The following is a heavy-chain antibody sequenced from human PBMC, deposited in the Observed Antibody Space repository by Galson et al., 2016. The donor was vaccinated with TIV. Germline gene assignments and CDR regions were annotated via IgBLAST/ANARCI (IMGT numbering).Heavy chain of an antibody. CDR1: GDSVSSDSAA. Sequence: CAISGDSVSSDSAAWNWVRQSPSRGLEWLGRTYYRTRWYYDYKVSVKSRITINPDPSKNQFSLQLNSVTPEDTAVYYCTRAAGKNGASCYATCETFDIWGQGTMVTVSS. D-gene: IGHD2-2*01. CDR2: TYYRTRWYY. J-gene: IGHJ3*02. CDR3: TRAAGKNGASCYATCETFDI. V-gene: IGHV6-1*01.